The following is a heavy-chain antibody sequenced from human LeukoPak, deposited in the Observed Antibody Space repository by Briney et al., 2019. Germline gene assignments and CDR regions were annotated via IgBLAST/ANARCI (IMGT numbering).Heavy chain of an antibody. J-gene: IGHJ5*02. D-gene: IGHD3-16*01. CDR2: ISGGGGSI. CDR3: AKRGMDSWFDP. CDR1: GFSFSGFA. Sequence: PGGSLRLSCEASGFSFSGFAMSWVRQAPGKGLEWVSNISGGGGSIYYADSVKGRFTISRDNSKNTLYLQLNSLRAEDTAVYYCAKRGMDSWFDPWGQGTPVTVSS. V-gene: IGHV3-23*01.